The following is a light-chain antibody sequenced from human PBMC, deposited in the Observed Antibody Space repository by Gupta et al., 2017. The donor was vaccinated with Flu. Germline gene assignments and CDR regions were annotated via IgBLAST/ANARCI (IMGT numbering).Light chain of an antibody. CDR1: QSVSSN. V-gene: IGKV3-11*01. Sequence: GERATLSCRASQSVSSNLAWYQQKAGQAPRLLIYEASNRATGIPARFSGSGSGTDFTLTINSLEPEDFAVYYCQQRSNWPLTFGGGTKVEIK. CDR2: EAS. CDR3: QQRSNWPLT. J-gene: IGKJ4*01.